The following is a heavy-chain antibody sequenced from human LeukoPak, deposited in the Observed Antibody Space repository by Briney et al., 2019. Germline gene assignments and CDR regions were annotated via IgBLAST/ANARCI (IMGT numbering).Heavy chain of an antibody. Sequence: GGSLRLSCAASGFTFSSYWMSWVRQAPGKGLEWVANIKQDGSEKYYVDSVKGRFTISRDNAKNSLYLQMNSLRAEDTAVYYCARGRGSSGYYIDYWGQGTLVTVSS. CDR2: IKQDGSEK. CDR1: GFTFSSYW. J-gene: IGHJ4*02. D-gene: IGHD3-22*01. V-gene: IGHV3-7*01. CDR3: ARGRGSSGYYIDY.